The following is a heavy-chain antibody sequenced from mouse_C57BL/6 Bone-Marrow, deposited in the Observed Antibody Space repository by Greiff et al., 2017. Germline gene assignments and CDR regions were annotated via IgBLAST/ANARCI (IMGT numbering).Heavy chain of an antibody. D-gene: IGHD1-1*01. CDR1: GFTFSSYG. V-gene: IGHV5-6*01. Sequence: EVKLMESGGDLVKPGGSLKLSCAASGFTFSSYGMSWVRQTPDKRLEWVATISSGGSYTYYPDSVKGRFTISRDNAKNTLYLQMSSLKSEDTAMYYCARPYYYGSSLYYYAMDYWGQGTSVTVSS. CDR3: ARPYYYGSSLYYYAMDY. CDR2: ISSGGSYT. J-gene: IGHJ4*01.